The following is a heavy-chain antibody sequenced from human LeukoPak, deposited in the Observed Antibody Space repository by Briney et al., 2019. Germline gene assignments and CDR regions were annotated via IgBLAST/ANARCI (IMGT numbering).Heavy chain of an antibody. CDR3: TSVPVVGVAFDI. Sequence: GRSLRLSCAASGFTFSIYAIYWVRHAPGKGLEWVAVVWYDGNEQYYAVSVKGRFIISRDNAKSTSDLQMSILIAEDTAFYYCTSVPVVGVAFDIWGQGTRVTVSS. CDR2: VWYDGNEQ. CDR1: GFTFSIYA. D-gene: IGHD2-15*01. J-gene: IGHJ3*02. V-gene: IGHV3-33*07.